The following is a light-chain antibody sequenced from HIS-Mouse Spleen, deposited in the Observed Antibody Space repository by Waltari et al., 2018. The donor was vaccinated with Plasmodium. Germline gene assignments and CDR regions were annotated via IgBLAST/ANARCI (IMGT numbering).Light chain of an antibody. CDR3: CSYAGSYTWV. CDR2: DVS. V-gene: IGLV2-11*01. J-gene: IGLJ3*02. CDR1: SSDVGGYNS. Sequence: QSALTQPRSVSGSPGQSVPIPCTGTSSDVGGYNSVSWYQQHPGKAPKLMIYDVSKRPSGVPDCFSGSKSGNTASLTISGLQAEDEADYYCCSYAGSYTWVFGGGTKLTVL.